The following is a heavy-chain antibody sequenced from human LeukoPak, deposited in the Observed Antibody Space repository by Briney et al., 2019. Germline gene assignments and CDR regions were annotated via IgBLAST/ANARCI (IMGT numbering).Heavy chain of an antibody. V-gene: IGHV3-21*01. CDR1: GFTFSSYS. CDR2: ISSSSSYI. J-gene: IGHJ4*02. D-gene: IGHD3-10*01. CDR3: ASLMVRGVAFDY. Sequence: PGGSLRLSCAASGFTFSSYSMNWFRQAPGKGLEWVSSISSSSSYIYYADSVKGRFTISRDNAKNSLYLQMNSLRAEDTAVYYCASLMVRGVAFDYWGQGTLVTVSS.